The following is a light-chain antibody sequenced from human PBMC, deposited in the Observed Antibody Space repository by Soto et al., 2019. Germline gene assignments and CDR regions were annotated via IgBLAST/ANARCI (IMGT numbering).Light chain of an antibody. V-gene: IGLV2-14*01. CDR3: SSYTISTTRVV. CDR2: EVS. J-gene: IGLJ2*01. CDR1: SSDVGSYKY. Sequence: QSVLTQPASVSGSPGQSITISCTGTSSDVGSYKYVSWYQQHPGQAPKLMIYEVSNRPSGDSNRFSGSKSGNTASLPISGLQAEDEADYHCSSYTISTTRVVFGGGTKLTVL.